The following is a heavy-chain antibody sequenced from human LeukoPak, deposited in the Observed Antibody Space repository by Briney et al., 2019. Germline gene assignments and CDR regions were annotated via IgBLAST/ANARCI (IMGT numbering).Heavy chain of an antibody. J-gene: IGHJ3*02. CDR3: ARYRNEALFAFDI. D-gene: IGHD1-14*01. Sequence: SETLSLTCSVSGDSISNYYWSWIRQPPGKGLEWIGYIYYSGSTNYSPSLKSRVSISVDTSKNQFSLKLSSVTAADTPVYYCARYRNEALFAFDIWGQGTMVTVSS. CDR2: IYYSGST. CDR1: GDSISNYY. V-gene: IGHV4-59*01.